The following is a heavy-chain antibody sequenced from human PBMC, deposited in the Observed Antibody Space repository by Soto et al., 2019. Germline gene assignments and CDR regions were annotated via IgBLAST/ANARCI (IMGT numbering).Heavy chain of an antibody. CDR2: INEDGSTI. J-gene: IGHJ4*02. V-gene: IGHV3-74*01. CDR3: TRDMGGGGGY. Sequence: EVQLVESGGGLVQPGGSLRLSCAASGFTFSSYWMHWVRQAPGKGLVWVSRINEDGSTINYADSVKGRFTIPRDNPKNTLYLEKKVLGAEDTVGYCCTRDMGGGGGYWGQGTLVTVSS. D-gene: IGHD3-16*01. CDR1: GFTFSSYW.